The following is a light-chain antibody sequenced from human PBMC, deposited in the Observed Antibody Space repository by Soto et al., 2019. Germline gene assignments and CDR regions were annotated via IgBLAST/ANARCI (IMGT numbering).Light chain of an antibody. CDR3: QQYGSSIT. CDR2: GVS. V-gene: IGKV3-20*01. Sequence: EIVLTQSPGTLSLSPGDSATLSCRASQSVSGSYLAWYQQKPGQAPSLVIYGVSNRATGIPDRFSGRGSGTDFALTIRRLEPEDFAVYYCQQYGSSITFGQGTRLEIK. J-gene: IGKJ5*01. CDR1: QSVSGSY.